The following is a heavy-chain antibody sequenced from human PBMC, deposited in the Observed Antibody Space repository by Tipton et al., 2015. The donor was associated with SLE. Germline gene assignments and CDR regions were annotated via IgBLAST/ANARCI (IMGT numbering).Heavy chain of an antibody. V-gene: IGHV3-23*03. J-gene: IGHJ1*01. CDR1: GFTFSSYA. Sequence: SLRLSCAASGFTFSSYAMSWVRQAPGKGLEWVSVIYSGGSTYYVDSVKGRFTISRDNSKNTLYLQMNSLGAEDTAVYYCAKDGAGTYFQHWGQGTLVTASS. D-gene: IGHD6-13*01. CDR2: IYSGGST. CDR3: AKDGAGTYFQH.